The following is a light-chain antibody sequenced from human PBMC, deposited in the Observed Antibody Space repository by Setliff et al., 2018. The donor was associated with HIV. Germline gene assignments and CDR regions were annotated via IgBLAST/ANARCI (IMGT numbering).Light chain of an antibody. CDR2: DVS. J-gene: IGLJ3*02. CDR3: SSYTASSTLV. V-gene: IGLV2-14*03. Sequence: QSALAQPASVSGSPGQSITISCIGTSSDVGGYDFVSWYQQRPGKAPKLIIFDVSERPSGVSHRFSGSKSGNTASLTISGLQTEDEADYYCSSYTASSTLVFGGGTKGTVL. CDR1: SSDVGGYDF.